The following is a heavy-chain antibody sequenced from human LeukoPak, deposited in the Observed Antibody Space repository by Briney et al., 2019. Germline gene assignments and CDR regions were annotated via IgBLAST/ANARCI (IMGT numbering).Heavy chain of an antibody. V-gene: IGHV4-38-2*02. CDR3: ARAPYSSGPHFDY. CDR1: GYSISSGYY. Sequence: SETLSLTCTVSGYSISSGYYWGWIRQPPGKGLEWIGSIYHSGSTYYNPSLKSRVTISVDTSKNQFSLKLSSVTAADTAVYYCARAPYSSGPHFDYWGQGTLVTVSS. J-gene: IGHJ4*02. CDR2: IYHSGST. D-gene: IGHD6-19*01.